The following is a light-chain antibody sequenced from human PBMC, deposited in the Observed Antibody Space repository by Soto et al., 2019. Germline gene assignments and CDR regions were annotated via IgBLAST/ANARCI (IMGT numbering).Light chain of an antibody. CDR1: SSDVGDYNY. CDR3: SSFTSMSSLV. V-gene: IGLV2-14*01. Sequence: QSALTQPASVSGSPGQSITISCPGTSSDVGDYNYVSWYQQHPGKVPKLIIYEVSNRPSGVSNRFSGSKSGNTASLTISGLQAEDEADYYCSSFTSMSSLVFGGGTKLTVL. J-gene: IGLJ3*02. CDR2: EVS.